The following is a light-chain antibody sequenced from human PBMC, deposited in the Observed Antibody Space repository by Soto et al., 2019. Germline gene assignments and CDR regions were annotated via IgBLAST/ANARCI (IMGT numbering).Light chain of an antibody. J-gene: IGLJ2*01. CDR3: QSYDISLSGSI. Sequence: QSVLTQPPSVSGAPGQRVTISCTGSSSNIGAGYDVHWYQQLPGTAPKVLIYGNANRPSGVPDRFSGSKSGTSASLAITGLQAEDEGDYYCQSYDISLSGSIFGGGTKLTVL. CDR2: GNA. V-gene: IGLV1-40*01. CDR1: SSNIGAGYD.